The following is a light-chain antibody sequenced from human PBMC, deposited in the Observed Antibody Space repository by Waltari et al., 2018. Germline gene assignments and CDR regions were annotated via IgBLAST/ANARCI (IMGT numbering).Light chain of an antibody. CDR1: HSVSSRY. J-gene: IGKJ1*01. CDR2: GAS. CDR3: QQYGSSPWT. V-gene: IGKV3-20*01. Sequence: EIVLTQSPGTWSLSPGERAILSCRASHSVSSRYLACYQQKPGHAPRLRINGASSRATGIPDRFSGSGSGTDFTLTINTLEPEDSAMYYCQQYGSSPWTFGHGTRMEIK.